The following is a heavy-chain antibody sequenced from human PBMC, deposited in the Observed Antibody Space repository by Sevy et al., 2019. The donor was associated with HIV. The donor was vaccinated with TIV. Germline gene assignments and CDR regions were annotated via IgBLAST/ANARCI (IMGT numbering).Heavy chain of an antibody. CDR2: ISYDGSRK. CDR1: GFTFGSYA. J-gene: IGHJ3*01. Sequence: GGSLRLSCAASGFTFGSYAMHWVRQAPGKGLEWLAFISYDGSRKYYADSVKGRFTISRDNSKNTLFMQVNSLRAEDRALYYCARERDRQALNVWGQGTMVTVSS. CDR3: ARERDRQALNV. V-gene: IGHV3-30-3*01.